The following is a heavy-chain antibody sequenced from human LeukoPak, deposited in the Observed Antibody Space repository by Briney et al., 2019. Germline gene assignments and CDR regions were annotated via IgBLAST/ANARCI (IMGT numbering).Heavy chain of an antibody. CDR1: GYTFSNYG. CDR3: ATDQVGAKDAFDI. CDR2: ISAYNGNR. V-gene: IGHV1-18*01. Sequence: GASVKVSCKASGYTFSNYGMAWVRQAPGQGLEWMGWISAYNGNRDFAQKFQGRVTMTADTSTSTAYMEVRSLTSDDTAVYYCATDQVGAKDAFDIWGQGTMVTVSS. J-gene: IGHJ3*02. D-gene: IGHD1-26*01.